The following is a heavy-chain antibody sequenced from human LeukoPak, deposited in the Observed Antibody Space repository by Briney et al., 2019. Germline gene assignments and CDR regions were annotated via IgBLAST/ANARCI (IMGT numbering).Heavy chain of an antibody. CDR2: ISAYNGNT. CDR3: ARDNGVPAAIGDITRNWFDP. D-gene: IGHD2-2*01. CDR1: GYIFTSCG. V-gene: IGHV1-18*01. Sequence: ASVKVSCKASGYIFTSCGISWVRQAPGRGLEWMGWISAYNGNTNYAQTLKGRVTMTTDTSTSTAYMELRSLRSDDTAVYYCARDNGVPAAIGDITRNWFDPWGQGTLVTVSS. J-gene: IGHJ5*02.